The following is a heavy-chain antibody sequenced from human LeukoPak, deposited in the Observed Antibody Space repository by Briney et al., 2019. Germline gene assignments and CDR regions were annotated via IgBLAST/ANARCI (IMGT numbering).Heavy chain of an antibody. CDR1: GFTFSSYP. CDR2: ISGSGGAT. Sequence: GGSLRLSCAASGFTFSSYPMNWGRQAPGKGLEWVSVISGSGGATFYGDSVQGGFTISRDNSRDTLHLQMNSLTAEDTAVYYCGKYLPTPVGAHDYWGQGTLVTVSS. J-gene: IGHJ4*02. D-gene: IGHD1-26*01. CDR3: GKYLPTPVGAHDY. V-gene: IGHV3-23*01.